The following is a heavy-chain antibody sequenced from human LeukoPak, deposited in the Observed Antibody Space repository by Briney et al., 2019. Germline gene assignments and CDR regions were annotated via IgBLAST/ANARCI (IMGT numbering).Heavy chain of an antibody. CDR1: GGSFSGYY. CDR2: ISHSGTT. D-gene: IGHD3-16*01. CDR3: ATSGWNGGGGFDP. J-gene: IGHJ5*02. Sequence: SETLSLTCDVSGGSFSGYYWTWIRPPPGKGLAWIGEISHSGTTNYNPSLKSRVSMSVGASSTQFSLVMTSVTAADTAVYYCATSGWNGGGGFDPWGQGTLVIVSS. V-gene: IGHV4-34*01.